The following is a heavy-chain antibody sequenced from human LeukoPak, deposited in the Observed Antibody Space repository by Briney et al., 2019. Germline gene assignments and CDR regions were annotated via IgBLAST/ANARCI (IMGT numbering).Heavy chain of an antibody. CDR3: AKADSYDILTGYHYYFDY. Sequence: GGSLRLSCAASGFTVSSNYMTWVRQAPGKGLEWVSVIYSGGSTYYADSVTGRFTISRDNSKNTLYLQMNSLRAEDTAVYFCAKADSYDILTGYHYYFDYWGQGTLVTVSS. CDR1: GFTVSSNY. D-gene: IGHD3-9*01. CDR2: IYSGGST. J-gene: IGHJ4*02. V-gene: IGHV3-53*01.